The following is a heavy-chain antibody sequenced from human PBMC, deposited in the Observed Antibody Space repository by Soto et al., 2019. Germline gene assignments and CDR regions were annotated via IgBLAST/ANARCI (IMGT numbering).Heavy chain of an antibody. D-gene: IGHD2-15*01. CDR3: ARVLVVVAATWYYFDY. V-gene: IGHV1-18*01. CDR1: GYTFTSYG. J-gene: IGHJ4*02. CDR2: ISAYNGNT. Sequence: ASVKVSCKASGYTFTSYGISWVRQAPGQGLEWMGWISAYNGNTNYAQKLQGRVTMTTDTSTSTAYMELRSLRSDDTAVYYCARVLVVVAATWYYFDYWGQGTLVTVSS.